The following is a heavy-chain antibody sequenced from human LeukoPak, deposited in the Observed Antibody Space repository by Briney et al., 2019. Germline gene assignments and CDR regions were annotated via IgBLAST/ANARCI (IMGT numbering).Heavy chain of an antibody. CDR3: ARCAYGYTKCWGSLDY. Sequence: GGSLRLSCAASGFRLTNHAMNWVRLAPGKGLEWLSYISTSSDTIDYAESVRGRFTISRDNAENSLYLQMDSLSAEDTAVYYCARCAYGYTKCWGSLDYWGQGSLVTVSS. D-gene: IGHD5-12*01. CDR2: ISTSSDTI. V-gene: IGHV3-48*01. J-gene: IGHJ4*02. CDR1: GFRLTNHA.